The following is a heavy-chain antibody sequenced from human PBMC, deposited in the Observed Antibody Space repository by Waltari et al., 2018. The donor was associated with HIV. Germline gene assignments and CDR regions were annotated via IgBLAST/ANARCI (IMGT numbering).Heavy chain of an antibody. CDR2: IYYSGST. CDR3: AFTGEWELHNNWFDP. CDR1: GGSISSSSYY. D-gene: IGHD1-26*01. J-gene: IGHJ5*02. Sequence: QLQLQESGPGLVKPSETLSLTCTVSGGSISSSSYYWGWIRQPPGKGLEWIGSIYYSGSTYYNPSLKSRVTISVDTSKNQFSLKLSSVTAADTAVYYCAFTGEWELHNNWFDPWGQGTLVTVSS. V-gene: IGHV4-39*01.